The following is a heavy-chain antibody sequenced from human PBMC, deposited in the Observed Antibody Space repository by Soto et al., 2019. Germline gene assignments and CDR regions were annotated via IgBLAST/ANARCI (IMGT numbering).Heavy chain of an antibody. J-gene: IGHJ4*02. V-gene: IGHV4-4*02. CDR3: ASSSSSSSWSGDY. CDR2: IYHSGST. Sequence: QVQLQESGPGLVKPSVTLSLTCAVSGGSISSSNCWSWVRQHPGKGLEWIGEIYHSGSTNYNPSLKSRVTISVDKSKNQFSLKLSSVTAADTAVYYCASSSSSSSWSGDYWGQGTLVTVSS. D-gene: IGHD6-13*01. CDR1: GGSISSSNC.